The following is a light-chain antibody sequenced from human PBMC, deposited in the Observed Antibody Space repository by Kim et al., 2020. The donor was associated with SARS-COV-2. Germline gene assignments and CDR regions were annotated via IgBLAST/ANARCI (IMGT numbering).Light chain of an antibody. V-gene: IGLV1-51*01. Sequence: QSVLTQPPSLSAAPGQQVAISCSGSKDDIGSNYVSWYQQFPASAPKLLIFDNDKRPSGIPDRFSASRSGTSATLDITGLQIGDEAEYYCGTWHTDLLAYVFGTGTKVTVL. J-gene: IGLJ1*01. CDR2: DND. CDR1: KDDIGSNY. CDR3: GTWHTDLLAYV.